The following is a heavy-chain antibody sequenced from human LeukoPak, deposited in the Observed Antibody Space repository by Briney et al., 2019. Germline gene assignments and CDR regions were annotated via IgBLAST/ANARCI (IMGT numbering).Heavy chain of an antibody. CDR3: ARDLGYCSGGNCYARHDY. D-gene: IGHD2-15*01. J-gene: IGHJ4*02. CDR2: IKEDGSER. CDR1: GFTFSNYY. Sequence: PGGSLRLSCAASGFTFSNYYMNWVRQAPGKGLEWVANIKEDGSERNYVDSVKGRFTISRDNAKNSLYLQMNSLRAEDTAVYYCARDLGYCSGGNCYARHDYWGQGTLVTVSS. V-gene: IGHV3-7*04.